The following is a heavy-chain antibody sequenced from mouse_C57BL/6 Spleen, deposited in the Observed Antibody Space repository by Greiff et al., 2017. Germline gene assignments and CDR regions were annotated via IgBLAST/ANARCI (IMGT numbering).Heavy chain of an antibody. V-gene: IGHV1-82*01. CDR3: AGGGDYAMDY. CDR1: GYAFSSSW. J-gene: IGHJ4*01. Sequence: QVQLQQSGPELVKPGASVKISCKASGYAFSSSWMNWVKQRPGKGLEWIGRIYPGDGDTNYNGKFKGKATLTADKSSSTAYMQLSSLTSEDSAVYFCAGGGDYAMDYWGQGTSVTVSS. CDR2: IYPGDGDT.